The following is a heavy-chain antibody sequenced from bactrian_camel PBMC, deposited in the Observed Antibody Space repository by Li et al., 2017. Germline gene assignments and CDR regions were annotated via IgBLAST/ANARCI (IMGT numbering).Heavy chain of an antibody. CDR2: INSGDGAT. CDR3: VRDGAIYYLGDYSLAY. J-gene: IGHJ4*01. Sequence: VQLVESGGGSVQAGGSLRLSCAASGNTNGLNYMGWYRQAPGKGLKWVSTINSGDGATYYADLVKGRATISRDNAKNTVYLQMNSLKPEDTAVYYCVRDGAIYYLGDYSLAYWGQGTQVTVS. CDR1: GNTNGLNY. V-gene: IGHV3S40*01. D-gene: IGHD4*01.